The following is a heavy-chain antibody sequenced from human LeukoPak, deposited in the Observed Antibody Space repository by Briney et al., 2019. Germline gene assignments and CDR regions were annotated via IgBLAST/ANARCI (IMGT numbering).Heavy chain of an antibody. Sequence: QSGGSLRLSCAAAGFTFSSHGMHWVRQAPGKGREWVAFIRYDGRNKYYADSVKGRFTISRDNSKNTLYLQMNSLRAEDTAVYYCAKASDPFYYYYCMDVWGKGTTVTVSS. CDR1: GFTFSSHG. CDR2: IRYDGRNK. CDR3: AKASDPFYYYYCMDV. V-gene: IGHV3-30*02. J-gene: IGHJ6*03.